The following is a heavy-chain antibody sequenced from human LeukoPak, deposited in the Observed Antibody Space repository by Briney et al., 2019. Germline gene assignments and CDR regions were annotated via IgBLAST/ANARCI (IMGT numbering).Heavy chain of an antibody. CDR1: GGSISSSSYY. D-gene: IGHD3-3*01. Sequence: PSETLSLTCTVSGGSISSSSYYWGWIRQPPGKGLEWIGSIYYSGSTYYNPSLKSRVTISVDTSKNQFSLKLSSVTAADTAVYYCARALWSGPPNYYMDVWGKGTTVTVPS. CDR2: IYYSGST. V-gene: IGHV4-39*07. CDR3: ARALWSGPPNYYMDV. J-gene: IGHJ6*03.